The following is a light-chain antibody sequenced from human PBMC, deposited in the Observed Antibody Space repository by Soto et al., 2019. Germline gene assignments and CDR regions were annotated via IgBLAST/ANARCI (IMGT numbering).Light chain of an antibody. CDR1: SSDVGGYKY. V-gene: IGLV2-14*03. CDR3: SSYTSSNSYV. Sequence: QSALTQPASVSGSPGQSIAISCTGSSSDVGGYKYVSWYQQHPGKAPKLMIYDVSNRPSGVSDRFSGSKAGNTASLTISGLQSEDAADYYCSSYTSSNSYVFGTGTKLTVI. J-gene: IGLJ1*01. CDR2: DVS.